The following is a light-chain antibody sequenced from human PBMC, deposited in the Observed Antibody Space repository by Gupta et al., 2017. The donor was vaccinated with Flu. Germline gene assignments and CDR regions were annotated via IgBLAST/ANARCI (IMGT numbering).Light chain of an antibody. CDR1: SSNIGAGYD. J-gene: IGLJ3*02. CDR2: ANN. CDR3: QSYDSSLGGWV. Sequence: QSVLTQPPSVSGAPGQRVTISCPGSSSNIGAGYDVHWYQQLPRTAPKLLIYANNNRPSGVPDRFSGSKSGTSASLAITGLQAEDEAAYYCQSYDSSLGGWVFGGRTKVTVL. V-gene: IGLV1-40*01.